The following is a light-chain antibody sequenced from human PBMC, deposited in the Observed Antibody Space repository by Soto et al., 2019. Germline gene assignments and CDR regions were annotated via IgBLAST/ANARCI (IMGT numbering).Light chain of an antibody. CDR3: QQYGSSPWT. J-gene: IGKJ1*01. CDR1: QSVRSSS. Sequence: EIVLTQSPGTLSLSPGERATLSCRASQSVRSSSLVWYQQKSGKAPRLLIYGASAMATGIPDRFSGSGSGTDFTLTISRLEPEDFAVYYCQQYGSSPWTFGQGTKVEIK. CDR2: GAS. V-gene: IGKV3-20*01.